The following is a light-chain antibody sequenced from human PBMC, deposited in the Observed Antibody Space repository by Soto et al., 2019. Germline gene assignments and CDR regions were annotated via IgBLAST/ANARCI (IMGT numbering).Light chain of an antibody. V-gene: IGKV3-20*01. CDR2: DTS. CDR1: QNISVY. CDR3: QQYGSSPWT. J-gene: IGKJ1*01. Sequence: EIVLTQSPATLSLSPGERATLSCRASQNISVYLAWYQQKPGQVPRLLIYDTSNRATGIPARFSGSGSETDFFLTISRLEPEDFAVYCCQQYGSSPWTFGQGTKVDIK.